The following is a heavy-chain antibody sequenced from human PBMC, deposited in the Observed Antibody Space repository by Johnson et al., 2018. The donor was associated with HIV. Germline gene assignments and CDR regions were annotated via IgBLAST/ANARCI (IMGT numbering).Heavy chain of an antibody. J-gene: IGHJ3*01. CDR3: AKDEAQTLASAGRDAFDF. CDR1: GFTFRSYG. Sequence: QVQLVESGGGVVQPGRSLRLSCAASGFTFRSYGMHWVRQAPGKGLEWVSVIYTGGTTYYADSVKGRFTISRDNSKNSLYLQMNSLRPEDTALYYCAKDEAQTLASAGRDAFDFWGQGTAVTV. D-gene: IGHD6-13*01. V-gene: IGHV3-NL1*01. CDR2: IYTGGTT.